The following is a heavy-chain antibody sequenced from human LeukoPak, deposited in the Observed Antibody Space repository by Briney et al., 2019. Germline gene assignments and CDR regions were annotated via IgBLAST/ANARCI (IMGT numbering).Heavy chain of an antibody. J-gene: IGHJ4*02. CDR1: GFTFSSYS. CDR3: ARDLSLSMPGGFDY. V-gene: IGHV3-21*01. Sequence: GGSLRLSCAASGFTFSSYSMNWGRQTPRKRLEWVSSISSSSSYIYYADSVKGRFTISRDNAKNSLYLQMNSLRAEDTAVYYCARDLSLSMPGGFDYWGQGILVTVSS. CDR2: ISSSSSYI. D-gene: IGHD2-2*01.